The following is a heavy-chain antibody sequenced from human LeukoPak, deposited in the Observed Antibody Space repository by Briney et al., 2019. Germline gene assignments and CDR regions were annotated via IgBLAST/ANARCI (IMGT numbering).Heavy chain of an antibody. CDR3: ARGSDYSNFGY. CDR1: GGSISNYY. J-gene: IGHJ4*02. V-gene: IGHV4-59*01. CDR2: IYYSGST. Sequence: PSETLSLTCTVSGGSISNYYWSWIRQPPGKGLEWIGYIYYSGSTRYNPSLKSRVTISVDTSKNQLSLKLSSVTAADTAVYYCARGSDYSNFGYWGQGTLVTVSS. D-gene: IGHD4-11*01.